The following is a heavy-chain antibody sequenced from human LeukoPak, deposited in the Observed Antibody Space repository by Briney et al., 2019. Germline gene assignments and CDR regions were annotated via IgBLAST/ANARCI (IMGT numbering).Heavy chain of an antibody. J-gene: IGHJ3*02. D-gene: IGHD3-10*01. CDR1: GFTFSSYW. CDR3: ARLTYYYGSGIRSPAFDI. Sequence: GGSLRLSCAASGFTFSSYWMHWVRQAPGKGLVWVSRINSDGSSTSYADSVKGRFTISRDNAKNTLYLQMNSLRAEDTAVYYCARLTYYYGSGIRSPAFDIWGQGTMVTVSS. V-gene: IGHV3-74*01. CDR2: INSDGSST.